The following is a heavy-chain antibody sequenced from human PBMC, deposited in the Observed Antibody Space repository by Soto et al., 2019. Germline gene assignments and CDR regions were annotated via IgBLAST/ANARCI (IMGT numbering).Heavy chain of an antibody. V-gene: IGHV1-69*02. CDR2: IIPLFGIL. J-gene: IGHJ4*01. CDR3: ASGSLYGSGSYPVDY. CDR1: GGTLSNHL. Sequence: GASVKVSCKASGGTLSNHLISWVRQAPGQGLEWTGTIIPLFGILNYAQKLQGRVTISADKSTSTAYMELSSLRSDDTAVYYCASGSLYGSGSYPVDYWGQGTQVTVSS. D-gene: IGHD3-10*01.